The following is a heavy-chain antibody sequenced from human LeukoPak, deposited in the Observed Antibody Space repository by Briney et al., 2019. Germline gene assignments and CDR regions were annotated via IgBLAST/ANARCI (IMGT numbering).Heavy chain of an antibody. Sequence: GGSLRLSCAASGFTFSSYWMSWVRQAPGKGLEWVANIKQDGSEKYYVDSVKGRFTISRDNAKNSLYLQMNSLRAEDTAVYYCARDPSFRPVADLYFDYWGQGTLVTVSS. D-gene: IGHD6-19*01. V-gene: IGHV3-7*01. CDR2: IKQDGSEK. J-gene: IGHJ4*02. CDR3: ARDPSFRPVADLYFDY. CDR1: GFTFSSYW.